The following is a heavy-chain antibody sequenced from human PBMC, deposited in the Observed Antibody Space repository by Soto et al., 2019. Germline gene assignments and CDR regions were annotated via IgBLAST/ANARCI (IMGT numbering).Heavy chain of an antibody. D-gene: IGHD3-22*01. Sequence: QVQLVESGGGVVQPGRSLRLSCAASGFTFSSYGMHWVRQAPGKGLEWVAVISYDGSNKYYADSVKGRFTISRDNSKNTLYLQMNSLRAEDTAVYYCAKYDSSATSRVYYYGMDVWGQGTTVTVSS. CDR2: ISYDGSNK. V-gene: IGHV3-30*18. CDR1: GFTFSSYG. CDR3: AKYDSSATSRVYYYGMDV. J-gene: IGHJ6*02.